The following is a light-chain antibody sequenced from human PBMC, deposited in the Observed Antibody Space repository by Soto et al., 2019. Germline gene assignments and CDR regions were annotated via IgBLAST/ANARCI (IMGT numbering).Light chain of an antibody. J-gene: IGKJ5*01. CDR3: QQYNNWPPN. Sequence: EIVSTQSPGTLSLSPGERATPSCRASQIVSSNYLAWYQQKPGQAPRLLIFGASSRATGIPDRFSGSGSGTEFTLTISRLEPEDIAVYFCQQYNNWPPNFGQGTRLEIK. CDR1: QIVSSNY. CDR2: GAS. V-gene: IGKV3-20*01.